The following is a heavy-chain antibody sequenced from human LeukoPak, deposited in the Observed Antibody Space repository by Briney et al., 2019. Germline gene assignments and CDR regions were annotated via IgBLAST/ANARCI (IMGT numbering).Heavy chain of an antibody. Sequence: PSQTLSLTCSVSGGSVSSYYWSWIRQSPGKGLEWIGYIHNSGRTNYNPSLKSRVTGFVDTSKNQVSLRLSSVTAADTAVYYCARHGTISSESYFDYWGQGALVTVSS. D-gene: IGHD1-14*01. J-gene: IGHJ4*02. CDR1: GGSVSSYY. CDR3: ARHGTISSESYFDY. V-gene: IGHV4-59*08. CDR2: IHNSGRT.